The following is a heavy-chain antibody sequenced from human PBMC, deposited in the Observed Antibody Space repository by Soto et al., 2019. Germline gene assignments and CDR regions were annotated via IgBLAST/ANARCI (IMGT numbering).Heavy chain of an antibody. CDR1: GGALASYP. CDR2: NLPLFNIS. D-gene: IGHD3-10*01. Sequence: VQRWQPGAEVKKPGPSVKASCKVSGGALASYPISGVRQAPGQGLGWLGGNLPLFNISNYAQKFQGRVTITADEPTSTAYMDLSNLTSEDTAVYYCARRRLGYGSWYFDLWGRGTLIPVSS. V-gene: IGHV1-69*01. J-gene: IGHJ2*01. CDR3: ARRRLGYGSWYFDL.